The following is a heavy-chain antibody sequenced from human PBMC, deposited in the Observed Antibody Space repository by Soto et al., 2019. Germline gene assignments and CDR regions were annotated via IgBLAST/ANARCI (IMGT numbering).Heavy chain of an antibody. CDR2: IYYSGST. V-gene: IGHV4-59*01. CDR1: GGSISSYY. J-gene: IGHJ4*02. CDR3: ARTKAGYGSGRIHPFDY. Sequence: QVQLQESGPGLVKPSETLSLTCTVSGGSISSYYWSWIRHPPGKGLEWIGYIYYSGSTNYNPSLKSRVTISVDTSKNQFSLKLSSVTAADTAVYYCARTKAGYGSGRIHPFDYWGQGTLVTVSS. D-gene: IGHD3-10*01.